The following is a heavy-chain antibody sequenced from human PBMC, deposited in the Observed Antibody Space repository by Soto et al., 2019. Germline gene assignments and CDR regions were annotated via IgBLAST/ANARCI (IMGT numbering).Heavy chain of an antibody. V-gene: IGHV3-9*01. CDR3: AKDRSGYDSLYYYYYMDV. CDR2: ISWNSGSI. J-gene: IGHJ6*03. D-gene: IGHD5-12*01. Sequence: GGSLRLSCAASGFTFDDYAMHWVRQAPGKGLEWVSGISWNSGSIGYADSVKGRFTISRDNAKNSLYLQMNSLRAEDTALYYCAKDRSGYDSLYYYYYMDVWGKGTTVPVS. CDR1: GFTFDDYA.